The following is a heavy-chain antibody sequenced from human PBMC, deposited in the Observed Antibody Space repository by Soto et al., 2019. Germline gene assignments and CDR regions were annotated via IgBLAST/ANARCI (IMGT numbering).Heavy chain of an antibody. D-gene: IGHD2-2*01. J-gene: IGHJ6*02. V-gene: IGHV5-51*01. Sequence: GESLKISCKGSGYSFTSYWIGWVRQMPGKGLEWMGIIYPGDSDTRYSPSFQGQVTISADKSISTAYLQWSSLKASDTAMYYCARHYCSSTSCYPVYYYYYGMDVWGQGTTVTAP. CDR1: GYSFTSYW. CDR3: ARHYCSSTSCYPVYYYYYGMDV. CDR2: IYPGDSDT.